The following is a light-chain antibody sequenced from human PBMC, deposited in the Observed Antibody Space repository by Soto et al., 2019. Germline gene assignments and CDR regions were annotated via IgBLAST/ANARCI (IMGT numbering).Light chain of an antibody. CDR1: QSVLYSSNNKNY. CDR3: LQYYTTPFT. Sequence: DIVMTQSPESLAVSLGERATINCKSSQSVLYSSNNKNYLAWYQQKPGQPPKLLFYRASTRESGVPDRFSGSGSGTDFTLTISSLQAEDVAVYYCLQYYTTPFTFGGGTKVEIK. J-gene: IGKJ4*01. V-gene: IGKV4-1*01. CDR2: RAS.